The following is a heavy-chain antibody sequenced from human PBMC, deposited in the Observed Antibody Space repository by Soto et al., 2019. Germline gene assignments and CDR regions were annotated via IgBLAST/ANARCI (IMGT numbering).Heavy chain of an antibody. Sequence: SETLSLTCTVTGDSVNSYYWSWIRQPPGKGLEWIGYIYYSGSTYYNPSLKSRVTISVDTSKNQFSLKLSSVTAADTAVYYCARGSRAHYGSGSYYKGVSYYGMEVWGQATNVCVS. D-gene: IGHD3-10*01. CDR1: GDSVNSYY. CDR3: ARGSRAHYGSGSYYKGVSYYGMEV. V-gene: IGHV4-30-4*01. CDR2: IYYSGST. J-gene: IGHJ6*02.